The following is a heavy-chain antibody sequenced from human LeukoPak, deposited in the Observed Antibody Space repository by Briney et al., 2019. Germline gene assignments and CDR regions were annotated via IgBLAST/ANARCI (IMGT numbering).Heavy chain of an antibody. CDR1: GYTFTSYG. CDR3: ARISSDYGDYGGTDY. CDR2: ISAYNGNT. V-gene: IGHV1-18*01. D-gene: IGHD4-17*01. J-gene: IGHJ4*02. Sequence: ASVKVSCKASGYTFTSYGISWVRQAPGQGLEWMGWISAYNGNTNYAQKLQGRVTMTTDTSTSTAYMELSRLRSEDTAVYYCARISSDYGDYGGTDYWGQGTLVTVSS.